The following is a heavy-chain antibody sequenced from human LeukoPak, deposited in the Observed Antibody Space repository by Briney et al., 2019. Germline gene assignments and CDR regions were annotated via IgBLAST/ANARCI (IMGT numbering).Heavy chain of an antibody. J-gene: IGHJ4*02. V-gene: IGHV4-39*01. CDR1: DGSISKAVYS. Sequence: SETLSLTCIVPDGSISKAVYSWGWIRQPPGKGLEWIVTIYYGGSAARNASLKSRVTISVDKSRNQFSLNRSSVTAADTAIYYCARQGIGVFDSGGQGILVTVSS. D-gene: IGHD3-16*01. CDR3: ARQGIGVFDS. CDR2: IYYGGSA.